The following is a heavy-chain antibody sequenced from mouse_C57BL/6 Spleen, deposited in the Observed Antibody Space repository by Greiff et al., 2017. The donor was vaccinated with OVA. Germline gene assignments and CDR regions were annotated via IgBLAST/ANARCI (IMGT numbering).Heavy chain of an antibody. CDR2: IYPGDGDT. J-gene: IGHJ2*01. Sequence: VQLQQSGAELVKPGASVKISCKASGYAFSSYWMNWVKQRPGMGLEWIGQIYPGDGDTNYNGKFKGKATLTAAKSSSTAHMQLSSLTSEDSAVYFCAREENYYGRSYNFDYWGQGTTLTVSS. CDR3: AREENYYGRSYNFDY. CDR1: GYAFSSYW. V-gene: IGHV1-80*01. D-gene: IGHD1-1*01.